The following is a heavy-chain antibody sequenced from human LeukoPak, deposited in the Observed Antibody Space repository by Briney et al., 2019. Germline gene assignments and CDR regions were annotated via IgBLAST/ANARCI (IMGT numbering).Heavy chain of an antibody. V-gene: IGHV3-69-1*01. CDR2: ITIGGTV. J-gene: IGHJ4*02. CDR3: ARGWGRYSGSYWVYYFDY. Sequence: GGSLRLSCAPTVFTFSGDTMGGVPAAPGGGRGRVLQITIGGTVYYADSVKGRFTISRDNAKNSVYLQMSGLRAEDTAVYYCARGWGRYSGSYWVYYFDYWGQGTLVTVSS. D-gene: IGHD1-26*01. CDR1: VFTFSGDT.